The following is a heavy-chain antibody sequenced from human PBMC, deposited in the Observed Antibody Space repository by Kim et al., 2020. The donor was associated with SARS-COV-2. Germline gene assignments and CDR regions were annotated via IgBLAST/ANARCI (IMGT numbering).Heavy chain of an antibody. CDR3: ARLLHLTSNWFDP. D-gene: IGHD3-9*01. CDR2: IYYSGST. V-gene: IGHV4-39*01. J-gene: IGHJ5*02. CDR1: GGSISSSSYY. Sequence: SETLSLTCTVSGGSISSSSYYWGWIRQPPGKGLEWIGSIYYSGSTYYNPSLKSRVTISVDTSKNQFSLKLSSVTAADTAVYYCARLLHLTSNWFDPWGQGTLVTVSS.